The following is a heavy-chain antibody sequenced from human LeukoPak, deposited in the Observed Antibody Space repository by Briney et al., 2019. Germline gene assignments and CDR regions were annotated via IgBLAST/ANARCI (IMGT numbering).Heavy chain of an antibody. CDR2: ISYDGSNK. J-gene: IGHJ4*02. Sequence: GGSLRLSCAASGFTFNSYGMHWVRQAPGKGLEWVAVISYDGSNKYYADSVKGRFTISRDNSKNTLYLQMNSLRAEDTAVYYCARGYYYHTSGYWGIDYWGQGTLVTVSS. CDR1: GFTFNSYG. D-gene: IGHD3-22*01. V-gene: IGHV3-30*03. CDR3: ARGYYYHTSGYWGIDY.